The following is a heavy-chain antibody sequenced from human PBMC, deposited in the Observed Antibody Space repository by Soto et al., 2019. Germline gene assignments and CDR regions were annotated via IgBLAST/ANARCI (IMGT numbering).Heavy chain of an antibody. CDR3: ARGGGSYYGFDY. J-gene: IGHJ4*02. Sequence: QVQLVESGGGVVQPGRSLRLSCAAPGFTFSSYAMHWVRQAPGKGLEWGAVISYDGSNKYYADSVKGRFTISRDNSKNTLYLQMNSMRAEDTAVYYCARGGGSYYGFDYWGQGTLVTVSS. CDR1: GFTFSSYA. D-gene: IGHD1-26*01. CDR2: ISYDGSNK. V-gene: IGHV3-30-3*01.